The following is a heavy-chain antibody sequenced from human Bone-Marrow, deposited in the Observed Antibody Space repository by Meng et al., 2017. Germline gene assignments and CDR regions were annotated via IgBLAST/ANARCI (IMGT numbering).Heavy chain of an antibody. D-gene: IGHD1-26*01. J-gene: IGHJ4*02. CDR1: GGTFSSYA. Sequence: LELVQCGGQVTKAASSTMSPCKAFGGTFSSYAISWVRLAPGPGHEWMGGVVPIFGTTTYEKTFQGRGTIIAEEYSRTAYTVLRSLRSEDTAVYYCARGSYSGSYDYWGQGTLVTVFS. CDR2: VVPIFGTT. V-gene: IGHV1-69*01. CDR3: ARGSYSGSYDY.